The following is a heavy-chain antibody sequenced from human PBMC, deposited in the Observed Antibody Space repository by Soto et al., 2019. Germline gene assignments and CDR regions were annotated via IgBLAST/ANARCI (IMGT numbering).Heavy chain of an antibody. V-gene: IGHV4-59*01. CDR3: ARDSGSYADY. J-gene: IGHJ4*02. CDR1: GGSISSYY. Sequence: SETLSLTCTVSGGSISSYYWSWIRQPPGKGLEWIGYIYYSGSTNYNPSLKSRVTISVDTSKNQFSLKLSSVTAADTAVYYCARDSGSYADYWGQGTLVTVSS. CDR2: IYYSGST. D-gene: IGHD1-26*01.